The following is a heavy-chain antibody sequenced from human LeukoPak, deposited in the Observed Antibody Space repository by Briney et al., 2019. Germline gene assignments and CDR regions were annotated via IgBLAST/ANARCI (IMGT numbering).Heavy chain of an antibody. D-gene: IGHD3-22*01. CDR1: GYTFTSYD. CDR3: ARGGDYYDSSGYLRFGGYYYYYYMDV. CDR2: MNPNRGNT. J-gene: IGHJ6*03. Sequence: ASVKVSCKASGYTFTSYDINWMRQATGQGLEWMGWMNPNRGNTGYAQKFHGRVTMTRNTSISTAYMELSSLRSEDTAVYYCARGGDYYDSSGYLRFGGYYYYYYMDVWGKGTTVTISS. V-gene: IGHV1-8*01.